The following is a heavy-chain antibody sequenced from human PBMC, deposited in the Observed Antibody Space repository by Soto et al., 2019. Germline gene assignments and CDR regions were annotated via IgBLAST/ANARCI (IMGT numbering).Heavy chain of an antibody. CDR3: ARGRIVGATLNDAFDI. V-gene: IGHV3-21*01. CDR1: GFTFSSYS. J-gene: IGHJ3*02. Sequence: GGSLRLSCAASGFTFSSYSMNWVRQAPGKGLEWVSSISSSSSYIYYADSVKGRFTISRDNAKNSLYLQMNSLRAEDTAVYYCARGRIVGATLNDAFDIWGQGTTVTVSS. D-gene: IGHD1-26*01. CDR2: ISSSSSYI.